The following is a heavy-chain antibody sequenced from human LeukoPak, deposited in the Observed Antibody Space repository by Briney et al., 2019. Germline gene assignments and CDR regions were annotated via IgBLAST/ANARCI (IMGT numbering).Heavy chain of an antibody. Sequence: ASVTLSCMASGYTSTSYGISWGRQAPGHGLGWMGWISAYNGNTNYAQKLQGRVTMTTDTSTSTAYMELRSLRSDDTAVYYCARARIVARFAWPATAGNWFDPWGQGTLVTVSS. J-gene: IGHJ5*02. CDR3: ARARIVARFAWPATAGNWFDP. CDR1: GYTSTSYG. V-gene: IGHV1-18*01. CDR2: ISAYNGNT. D-gene: IGHD6-6*01.